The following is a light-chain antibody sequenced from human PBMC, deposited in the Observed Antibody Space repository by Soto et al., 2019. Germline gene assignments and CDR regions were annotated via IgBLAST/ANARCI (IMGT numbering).Light chain of an antibody. Sequence: EIVMTQSPATLSVSPGDRGTISCRASQSVRSNLAWYQQKPGQAPRLLIYGASTRATGIRARFSGSGSGTEFTLTISSLQSEDFAIYYCQQYHNWPPITFGQGTRLEIK. CDR1: QSVRSN. CDR3: QQYHNWPPIT. CDR2: GAS. V-gene: IGKV3-15*01. J-gene: IGKJ5*01.